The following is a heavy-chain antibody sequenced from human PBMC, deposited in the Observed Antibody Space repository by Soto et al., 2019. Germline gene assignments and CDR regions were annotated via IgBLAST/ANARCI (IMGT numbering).Heavy chain of an antibody. J-gene: IGHJ6*02. Sequence: GGSLRLSCAASGFTFSSSGMHWVRQAPGKGLEWVAVISYDGSNKYYADSVKGRFTISRDNSKNTLYLQMNSLRAEDTAVYYCAKIRAAAGNGDYYYGMDVWGQGTTVTVSS. CDR2: ISYDGSNK. CDR1: GFTFSSSG. D-gene: IGHD6-13*01. CDR3: AKIRAAAGNGDYYYGMDV. V-gene: IGHV3-30*18.